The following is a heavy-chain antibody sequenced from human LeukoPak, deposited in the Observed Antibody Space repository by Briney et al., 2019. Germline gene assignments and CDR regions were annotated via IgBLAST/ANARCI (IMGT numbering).Heavy chain of an antibody. CDR2: INSDGSST. D-gene: IGHD3-3*02. V-gene: IGHV3-74*01. CDR1: GFTFSSYW. Sequence: GGSLRLSCAASGFTFSSYWMHWVRQAPGKGLVWVSRINSDGSSTSYADSVKGRFIISRDNAKNTLYLQMNSLRAEDTAVYYCARFSMTQVFDYWGQGTLVTVSS. J-gene: IGHJ4*02. CDR3: ARFSMTQVFDY.